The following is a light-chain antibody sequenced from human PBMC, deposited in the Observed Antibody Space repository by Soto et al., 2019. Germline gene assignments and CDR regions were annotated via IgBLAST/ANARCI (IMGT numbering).Light chain of an antibody. CDR2: EVS. J-gene: IGLJ2*01. Sequence: QSVLTQPASVSGSPGQSITISCTGTSSDVGGYNYVSWYQQHPGKAPKLMIYEVSNRPSGVSNRFSGSKSGNTASLTISGLQAEDEADYYCSSYTSSSTLFGGGTNETVL. CDR1: SSDVGGYNY. CDR3: SSYTSSSTL. V-gene: IGLV2-14*01.